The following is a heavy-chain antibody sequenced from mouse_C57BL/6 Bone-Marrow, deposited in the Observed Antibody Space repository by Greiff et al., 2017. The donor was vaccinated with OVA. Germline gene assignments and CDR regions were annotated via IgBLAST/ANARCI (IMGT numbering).Heavy chain of an antibody. CDR2: IFPGSGST. CDR1: GYTFTSYW. Sequence: QVQLQQPGAELVKPGASVKLSCKASGYTFTSYWMHWVKQRPGQGLEWIGEIFPGSGSTYYNEKFKGKATLTVDTSSSTAYMQLSSLTSEDSAVYFCASYYGLLYWGQGTLVTVSA. V-gene: IGHV1-64*01. D-gene: IGHD2-1*01. CDR3: ASYYGLLY. J-gene: IGHJ3*01.